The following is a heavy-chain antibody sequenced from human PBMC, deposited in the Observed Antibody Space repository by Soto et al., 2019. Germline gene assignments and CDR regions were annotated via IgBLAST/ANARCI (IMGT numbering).Heavy chain of an antibody. J-gene: IGHJ6*02. CDR3: ARDRSPVVTAAAYYYYYGMDV. V-gene: IGHV1-2*04. D-gene: IGHD2-2*01. CDR1: GYTFTGYY. Sequence: ASVKVSCKASGYTFTGYYMHWVRQAPGQGLEWMGWINPNSGGTNYAQKFQGWVTMTRDTSISTAYMELSRLRSDDTAVYYCARDRSPVVTAAAYYYYYGMDVWGQGTTVTVSS. CDR2: INPNSGGT.